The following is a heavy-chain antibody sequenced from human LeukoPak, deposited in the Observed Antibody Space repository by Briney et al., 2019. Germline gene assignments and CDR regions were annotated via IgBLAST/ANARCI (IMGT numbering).Heavy chain of an antibody. Sequence: ASVKVSCKASGDTFSRYAISWVRQAPGQGLERMGGIIPVLGTANYAQKFQDRVTITADESTSTTYMELSSLKSEDTAVYYCATTGGDIYYYYMDVWGKGTTVTISS. CDR3: ATTGGDIYYYYMDV. D-gene: IGHD3-16*01. CDR1: GDTFSRYA. J-gene: IGHJ6*03. V-gene: IGHV1-69*13. CDR2: IIPVLGTA.